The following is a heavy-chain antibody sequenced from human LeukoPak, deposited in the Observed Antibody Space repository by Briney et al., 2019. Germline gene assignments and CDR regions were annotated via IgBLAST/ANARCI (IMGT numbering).Heavy chain of an antibody. CDR3: ARETYYDFWSDYYLVFDY. CDR2: INPNSGGT. Sequence: GASVKVSCKASGYTFTGYYMHWVRQAPGQGLEWMGRINPNSGGTNYAQKFQGRVTKTRDTPISTAYRELSRLRSDDTSVYYCARETYYDFWSDYYLVFDYWGQGTLVTVSS. CDR1: GYTFTGYY. J-gene: IGHJ4*02. D-gene: IGHD3-3*01. V-gene: IGHV1-2*06.